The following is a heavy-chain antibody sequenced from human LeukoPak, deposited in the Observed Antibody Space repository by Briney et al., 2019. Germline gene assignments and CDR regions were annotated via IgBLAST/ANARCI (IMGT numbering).Heavy chain of an antibody. CDR3: ARGAIGEDWFDP. D-gene: IGHD2-21*01. V-gene: IGHV4-39*07. Sequence: SETLSLTCTVSGGSISSSSYYWGWIRQPPGKGLEWIGALGNDGKTYSNPSLKSRVTISVDTSQNQFSLNLNSVTAADTALYYCARGAIGEDWFDPWGQGTLVTVSS. CDR1: GGSISSSSYY. CDR2: LGNDGKT. J-gene: IGHJ5*02.